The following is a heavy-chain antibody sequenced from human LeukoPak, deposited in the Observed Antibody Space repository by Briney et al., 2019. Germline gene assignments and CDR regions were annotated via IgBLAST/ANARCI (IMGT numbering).Heavy chain of an antibody. D-gene: IGHD2-21*02. Sequence: SVKVSCKASGYTFTDFYMLWVRQAPGQGLEWMGRIIPILGIANYAQKFQGRVTITADKSTSTAYMELSSLRSEDTAVYYCARDGKYCGGDCYSFDYWGQGTLVTVSS. CDR2: IIPILGIA. CDR3: ARDGKYCGGDCYSFDY. J-gene: IGHJ4*02. V-gene: IGHV1-69*04. CDR1: GYTFTDFY.